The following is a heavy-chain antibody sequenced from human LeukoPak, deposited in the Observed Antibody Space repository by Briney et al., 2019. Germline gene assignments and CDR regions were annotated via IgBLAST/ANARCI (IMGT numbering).Heavy chain of an antibody. CDR1: GLPYSYYA. CDR2: ISPSGGNT. J-gene: IGHJ5*02. V-gene: IGHV3-23*01. CDR3: ANFERTVAGPYNWFDP. D-gene: IGHD6-19*01. Sequence: GGSLTHSCAASGLPYSYYAMPWVRQAPRKGLEWVSAISPSGGNTYYADSVEGRFIISRDNSKNTLYLQMNSLRAEDTTVYYCANFERTVAGPYNWFDPWAREPWSPSPQ.